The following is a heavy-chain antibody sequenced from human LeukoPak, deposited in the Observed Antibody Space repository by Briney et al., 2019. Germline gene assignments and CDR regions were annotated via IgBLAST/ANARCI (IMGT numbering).Heavy chain of an antibody. D-gene: IGHD2-15*01. Sequence: HPGGSVRLSCAASGFTFSSHSMSWVRQAPGKGLEWVSVIYSGGSTYYADSVKGRFTISRDNSKNTLYLQMNSLRAEDTAVYYCARELGYCSGASCYFKYYGMDVWGQGTTVTVFS. J-gene: IGHJ6*02. CDR2: IYSGGST. CDR3: ARELGYCSGASCYFKYYGMDV. V-gene: IGHV3-53*01. CDR1: GFTFSSHS.